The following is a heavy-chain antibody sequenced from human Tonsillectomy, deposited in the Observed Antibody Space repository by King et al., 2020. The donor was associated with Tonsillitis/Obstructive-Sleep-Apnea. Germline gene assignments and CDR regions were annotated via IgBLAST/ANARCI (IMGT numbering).Heavy chain of an antibody. CDR1: GGSISSGGYY. D-gene: IGHD6-13*01. CDR3: AYRVRAAAGDFDY. V-gene: IGHV4-31*03. Sequence: VQLQESGPGLVKPSQTLSLTCTVSGGSISSGGYYWSWIRQHPGTGLEWIGYIYYSGSTYYNPSLKSRGTLSVDTSKNQFSLKLSSVTAADTPVYYCAYRVRAAAGDFDYWGPGTLVTVSS. CDR2: IYYSGST. J-gene: IGHJ4*02.